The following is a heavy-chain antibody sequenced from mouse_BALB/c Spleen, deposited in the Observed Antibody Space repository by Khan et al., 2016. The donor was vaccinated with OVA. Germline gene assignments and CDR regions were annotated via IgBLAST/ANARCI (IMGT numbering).Heavy chain of an antibody. J-gene: IGHJ2*01. CDR2: ISYSVNT. V-gene: IGHV3-2*02. D-gene: IGHD3-3*01. CDR1: GYSITSDYA. Sequence: EVQLQESGPGLVKPSQSLSLTCTVTGYSITSDYAWNWIRQFPGNKLEWMGFISYSVNTNYNPSLKSRISVTRDTSKNQFFLHLNSVTTEDTATYYCARVFGGDVDYWGQGTTLTVSS. CDR3: ARVFGGDVDY.